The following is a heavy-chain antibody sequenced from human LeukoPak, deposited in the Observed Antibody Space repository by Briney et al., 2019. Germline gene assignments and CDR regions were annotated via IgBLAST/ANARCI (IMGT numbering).Heavy chain of an antibody. CDR2: IYYSGST. Sequence: SETLSLTCTVSGGSISSYYWSWIRQPPGKGLEWIGYIYYSGSTNYNPSLKSRVTISVDTPKNQFSLKLSSVTAADTAVYYCATTSATYYDFWSENYYFDYWGQGTLVTVSS. J-gene: IGHJ4*02. CDR1: GGSISSYY. D-gene: IGHD3-3*01. V-gene: IGHV4-59*01. CDR3: ATTSATYYDFWSENYYFDY.